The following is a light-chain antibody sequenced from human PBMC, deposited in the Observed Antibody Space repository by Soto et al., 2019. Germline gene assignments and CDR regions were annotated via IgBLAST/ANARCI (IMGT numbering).Light chain of an antibody. CDR1: QSVGSN. Sequence: EIVMTQSPATLSVSPGERATLSCRASQSVGSNLAWYRQKSGQAPRLLIYGASTRATGIPARFSGSGSGTEFTLTIGSLQSEDVAVYLCQQYRKSPLTFGQGTKLEIK. CDR3: QQYRKSPLT. J-gene: IGKJ2*01. CDR2: GAS. V-gene: IGKV3-15*01.